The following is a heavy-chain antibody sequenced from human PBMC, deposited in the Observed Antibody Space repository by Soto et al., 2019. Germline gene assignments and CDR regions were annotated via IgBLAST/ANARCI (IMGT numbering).Heavy chain of an antibody. Sequence: ASVKVSCKAAGYTFTSYGISWVRQAPGQGLEWRGWISAYNGNTNYAQKLQGRVTISTDTTTSTAYMELRSLRSDDTAVYYCARGDELIGHDAFDIWGQGTIVTVSS. J-gene: IGHJ3*02. V-gene: IGHV1-18*01. CDR1: GYTFTSYG. CDR2: ISAYNGNT. CDR3: ARGDELIGHDAFDI. D-gene: IGHD3-10*01.